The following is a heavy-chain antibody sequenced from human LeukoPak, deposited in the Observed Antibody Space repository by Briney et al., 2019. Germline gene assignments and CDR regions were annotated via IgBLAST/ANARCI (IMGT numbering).Heavy chain of an antibody. D-gene: IGHD5-12*01. CDR3: ARSGYGDFDY. Sequence: GGSLRLSCEGSGFTFRDYQMSWIRQAPGRGLEWISYIHANPKTIYYADSAKGRFTISRDNAKNSLYLQMNSLRVDDTAVYYCARSGYGDFDYWGQGARVTVSS. J-gene: IGHJ4*02. CDR2: IHANPKTI. V-gene: IGHV3-11*01. CDR1: GFTFRDYQ.